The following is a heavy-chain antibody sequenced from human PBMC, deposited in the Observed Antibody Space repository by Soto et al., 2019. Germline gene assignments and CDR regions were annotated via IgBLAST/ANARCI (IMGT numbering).Heavy chain of an antibody. Sequence: ASVKVSCKASGGTFSSYAISWVRQAPGQGREWMGWISAYNGNTNYAQKLQGRVTMTTDTSTSTAYMELRSLRSDDTAVYYCASDPIVVVAATGSDCWFDPWGQGTLVTVSS. CDR2: ISAYNGNT. CDR3: ASDPIVVVAATGSDCWFDP. D-gene: IGHD2-15*01. CDR1: GGTFSSYA. J-gene: IGHJ5*02. V-gene: IGHV1-18*01.